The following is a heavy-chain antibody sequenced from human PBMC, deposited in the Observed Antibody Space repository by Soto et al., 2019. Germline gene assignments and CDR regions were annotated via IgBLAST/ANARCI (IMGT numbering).Heavy chain of an antibody. Sequence: ASVKVSCKASGYTFTSYYMHWVRQAPGQGLEWMGIINPSGGSTSYAQKFQGRVTMTRDTSTSTVYMELSSLRSEDTAVYYCARAAPRVVPAAIENDAFDIWGQGTMVTVSS. CDR3: ARAAPRVVPAAIENDAFDI. CDR1: GYTFTSYY. J-gene: IGHJ3*02. D-gene: IGHD2-2*01. CDR2: INPSGGST. V-gene: IGHV1-46*03.